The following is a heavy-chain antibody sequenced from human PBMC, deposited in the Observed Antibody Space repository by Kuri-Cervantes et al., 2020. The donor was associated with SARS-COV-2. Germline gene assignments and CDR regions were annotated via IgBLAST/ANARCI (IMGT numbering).Heavy chain of an antibody. CDR2: ISYDGSNK. CDR1: GFTFSNSD. CDR3: ARVVTMVRGVIENGMDV. Sequence: LSLTCAASGFTFSNSDMNWVRQAPGKGLEWVAVISYDGSNKYYADSVKGRFTISRDNSKNTLYLQMNSLRAEDTAVYYCARVVTMVRGVIENGMDVWGQGTTVT. J-gene: IGHJ6*01. V-gene: IGHV3-30-3*01. D-gene: IGHD3-10*01.